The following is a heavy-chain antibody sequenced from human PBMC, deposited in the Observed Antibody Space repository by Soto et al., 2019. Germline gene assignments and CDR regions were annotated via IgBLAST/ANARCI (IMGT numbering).Heavy chain of an antibody. V-gene: IGHV4-38-2*01. CDR1: SYLVISGYC. J-gene: IGHJ6*02. D-gene: IGHD2-2*01. Sequence: SDSLSHTFAVGSYLVISGYCWSWIRQPPGKGLEWIGSIYHSGSTYYNPSLKSRVTISVDTSKNQFSLKLSSVTAADTAVYYCARDCTSTTCYLYYYGMDVWGQGTTVTVSS. CDR2: IYHSGST. CDR3: ARDCTSTTCYLYYYGMDV.